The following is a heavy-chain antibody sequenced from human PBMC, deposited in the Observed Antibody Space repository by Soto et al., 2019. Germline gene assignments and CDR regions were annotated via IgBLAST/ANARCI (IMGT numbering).Heavy chain of an antibody. CDR2: IVVGSGNT. J-gene: IGHJ2*01. CDR3: AADLVGSDCSGGSCYFYWYFDL. D-gene: IGHD2-15*01. CDR1: GFTFTSSA. V-gene: IGHV1-58*02. Sequence: QMQLVQSGPEVKKPGTSVKVSCKASGFTFTSSAMQWVRQARGQRLEWIGWIVVGSGNTNYAQKFQERVTITRDMSTSTAYMELSSLRSEDTAVYYCAADLVGSDCSGGSCYFYWYFDLWGRGTLVTVSS.